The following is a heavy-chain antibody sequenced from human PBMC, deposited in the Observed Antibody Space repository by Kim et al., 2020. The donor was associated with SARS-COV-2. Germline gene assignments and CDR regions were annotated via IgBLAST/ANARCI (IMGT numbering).Heavy chain of an antibody. Sequence: SETLSLTCTVSGGSISSSSYYWGWIRQPPGKGLEWIGSIYYSGSTYYNPSLKSRVTISVDTSKNQFSLKLSSVTAADTAVYYCASPSTDSSGYYRTYYFDYWGQGTLVTVSS. V-gene: IGHV4-39*01. J-gene: IGHJ4*02. D-gene: IGHD3-22*01. CDR1: GGSISSSSYY. CDR2: IYYSGST. CDR3: ASPSTDSSGYYRTYYFDY.